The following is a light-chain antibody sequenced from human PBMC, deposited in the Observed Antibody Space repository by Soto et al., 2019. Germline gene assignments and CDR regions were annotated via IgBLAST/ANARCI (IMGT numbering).Light chain of an antibody. Sequence: IQMTQSPSSVSASVGDRVTMTCRASQGVGGWLAWYQQKPGKVPKLLIYATTSLHSGVPSRFSGSGSGTDFTLSISSLQPEDFETYYYQQTHSLPLSFGPGTKVDIK. CDR2: ATT. V-gene: IGKV1-12*01. J-gene: IGKJ3*01. CDR1: QGVGGW. CDR3: QQTHSLPLS.